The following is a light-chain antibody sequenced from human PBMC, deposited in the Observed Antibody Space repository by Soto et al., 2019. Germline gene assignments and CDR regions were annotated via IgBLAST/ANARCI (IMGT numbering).Light chain of an antibody. J-gene: IGLJ1*01. CDR2: EVT. CDR1: SGDIGSYNR. Sequence: QSALTQPASVSGSPGQSITISCTGTSGDIGSYNRVSWYQQHPGKAPKLIIYEVTDRPSGVSNRFSGSKSGHTASLTISGLQAEDEAEYYCSSYTNISTRACVFGTGTKVTVL. V-gene: IGLV2-14*01. CDR3: SSYTNISTRACV.